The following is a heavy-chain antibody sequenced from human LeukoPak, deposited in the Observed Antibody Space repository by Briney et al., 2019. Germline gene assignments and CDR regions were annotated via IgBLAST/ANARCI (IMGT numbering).Heavy chain of an antibody. D-gene: IGHD3-10*01. Sequence: PGGSLRLSCAASGFSFGGHYMSWVRQAPGKGPEWISYISGNGGDIAYADSVKGRFTISRDSAKNSLHLQMNSLRVEDTAVYHCVRHAGRAGGQWGQGTLIAVSS. J-gene: IGHJ4*02. CDR2: ISGNGGDI. CDR3: VRHAGRAGGQ. V-gene: IGHV3-11*01. CDR1: GFSFGGHY.